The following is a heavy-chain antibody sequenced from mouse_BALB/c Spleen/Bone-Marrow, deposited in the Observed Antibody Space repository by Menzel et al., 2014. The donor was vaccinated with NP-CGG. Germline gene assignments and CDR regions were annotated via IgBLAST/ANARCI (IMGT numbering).Heavy chain of an antibody. CDR3: ARDVGYGNYFVY. J-gene: IGHJ3*01. D-gene: IGHD2-10*02. V-gene: IGHV7-1*02. CDR1: GFTFSYFY. CDR2: SRNKAKYYTT. Sequence: EVQLQQSGGGLVHPGDSLRLSCATSGFTFSYFYMEWVRQPPGKRLEWIAASRNKAKYYTTEYSASVKGRFIVSRDTSQSVLYLQMNALRAEDTAIYYCARDVGYGNYFVYWGQGTLVTVSA.